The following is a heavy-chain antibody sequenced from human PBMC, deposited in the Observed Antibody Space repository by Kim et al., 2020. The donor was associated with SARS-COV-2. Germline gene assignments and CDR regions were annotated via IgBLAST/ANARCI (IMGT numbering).Heavy chain of an antibody. CDR2: INSDGSSR. J-gene: IGHJ4*01. Sequence: GGSLRLSCAASGFTFSSYWIHWVRQAPGRGLVWVSRINSDGSSRSYADSVKGRFTISRDNAKNTLYLQMNSLRAEDTAVYYCARDTASGSSYNGEFDDWGQGTLVTVSS. CDR3: ARDTASGSSYNGEFDD. CDR1: GFTFSSYW. D-gene: IGHD3-10*01. V-gene: IGHV3-74*01.